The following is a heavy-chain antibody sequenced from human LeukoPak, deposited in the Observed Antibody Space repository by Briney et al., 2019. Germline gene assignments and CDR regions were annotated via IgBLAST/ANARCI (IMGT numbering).Heavy chain of an antibody. CDR1: GGSISSSSYY. Sequence: PSETLSLTCTVSGGSISSSSYYWGWIRQPPGKGLEWIGSIYYSGSTYYNPSLKSRVTISVDTSKNQFSLKLSSVTAADTAVYYCARLGGYSYGLRGNWFDPWGRGTLVTVSS. CDR2: IYYSGST. V-gene: IGHV4-39*01. J-gene: IGHJ5*02. D-gene: IGHD5-18*01. CDR3: ARLGGYSYGLRGNWFDP.